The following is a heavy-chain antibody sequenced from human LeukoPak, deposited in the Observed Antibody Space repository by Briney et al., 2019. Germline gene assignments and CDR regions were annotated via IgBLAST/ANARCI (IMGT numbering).Heavy chain of an antibody. J-gene: IGHJ4*02. Sequence: ASVKVSCKASGYTFTEYYMHWVRQAPGQGLEWMGWINPNSGGASYAENFQGRVTMTRDTSISTAYMELSSLRYDDTALYYCARGQSLNDYWGQGTLVTVSS. CDR2: INPNSGGA. CDR3: ARGQSLNDY. CDR1: GYTFTEYY. V-gene: IGHV1-2*02.